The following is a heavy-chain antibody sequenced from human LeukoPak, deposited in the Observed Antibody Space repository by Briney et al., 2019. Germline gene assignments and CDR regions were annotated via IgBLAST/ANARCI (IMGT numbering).Heavy chain of an antibody. D-gene: IGHD2-21*02. Sequence: PGGSLRLSCAASGFTFSSYAMSWVRQAPGKGLEWVSAISGSGGSTYYADSVKGRFTISRDNSKNTLYLQMNSLRAEDTAVYYCAKGQTPKCGGDCYSVDYWGQGTLVTVSS. J-gene: IGHJ4*02. CDR1: GFTFSSYA. CDR2: ISGSGGST. CDR3: AKGQTPKCGGDCYSVDY. V-gene: IGHV3-23*01.